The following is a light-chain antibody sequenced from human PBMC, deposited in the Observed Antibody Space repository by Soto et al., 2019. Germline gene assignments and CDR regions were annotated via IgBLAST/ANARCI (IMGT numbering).Light chain of an antibody. V-gene: IGKV3D-15*01. Sequence: EIVMTQSPATLSVSPGERATLSCRASQSVSTYLAWYQQKPGQAPRLLIYGASTRATGIPARFSGSGSGTEFTLTISSLQSEDFAVYYCQQCNDWPSEAFGGGTKVEIK. CDR3: QQCNDWPSEA. J-gene: IGKJ4*01. CDR2: GAS. CDR1: QSVSTY.